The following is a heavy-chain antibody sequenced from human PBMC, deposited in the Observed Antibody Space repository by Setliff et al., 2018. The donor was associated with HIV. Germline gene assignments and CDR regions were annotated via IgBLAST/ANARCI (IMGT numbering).Heavy chain of an antibody. J-gene: IGHJ6*03. Sequence: GGSLRLSCAASGFTFSSYAMSWVRQAPGKGLEWVSAISGSGGSTYYADSVKGRFTISRDNSKNTLYLQMNSLRAEDTAVYYCAKQYSMYYYYYMDVWGKGTTVTVSS. CDR3: AKQYSMYYYYYMDV. V-gene: IGHV3-23*01. CDR1: GFTFSSYA. CDR2: ISGSGGST. D-gene: IGHD6-6*01.